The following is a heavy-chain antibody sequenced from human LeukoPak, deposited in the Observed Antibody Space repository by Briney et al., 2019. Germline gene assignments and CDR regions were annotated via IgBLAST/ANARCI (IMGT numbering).Heavy chain of an antibody. CDR3: ARPTPGSSIDY. CDR2: IFPADSDT. D-gene: IGHD3-10*01. Sequence: GESLKISCKASGYSFTSLWIGWVRQMPGKGLEWMGIIFPADSDTKYSPSSQGQVTIPADRSISTTYLQWSSLKASDTAIYYCARPTPGSSIDYWGQGTLVTVSS. J-gene: IGHJ4*02. CDR1: GYSFTSLW. V-gene: IGHV5-51*01.